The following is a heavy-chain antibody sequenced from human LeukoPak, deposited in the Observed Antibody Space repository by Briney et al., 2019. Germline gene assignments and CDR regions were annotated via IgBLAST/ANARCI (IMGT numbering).Heavy chain of an antibody. V-gene: IGHV3-23*01. CDR3: AKRGRGGMIY. D-gene: IGHD3-16*01. J-gene: IGHJ4*02. Sequence: GASLRLSCAVSGFSFITYAMTWVRQAPGKGLEWVSSITGSGGSTYYADSVKGRFTISRDNSKNTLYLQMNSLRPEDTAVYYCAKRGRGGMIYWGQGTLVTVSS. CDR1: GFSFITYA. CDR2: ITGSGGST.